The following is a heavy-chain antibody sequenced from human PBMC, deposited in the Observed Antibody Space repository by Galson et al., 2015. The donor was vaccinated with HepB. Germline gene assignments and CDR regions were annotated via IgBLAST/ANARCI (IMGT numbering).Heavy chain of an antibody. Sequence: SVKVSCKASGGTFSSYAISWVRQAPGQGLEWMGGIIPIFGIANYAQKFQGRVTITADESTSTAYMELSSLRSEDTAVYYCARDRNYYDSSGDGVLFDYWGQGTLVTVSS. CDR3: ARDRNYYDSSGDGVLFDY. J-gene: IGHJ4*02. V-gene: IGHV1-69*13. CDR2: IIPIFGIA. CDR1: GGTFSSYA. D-gene: IGHD3-22*01.